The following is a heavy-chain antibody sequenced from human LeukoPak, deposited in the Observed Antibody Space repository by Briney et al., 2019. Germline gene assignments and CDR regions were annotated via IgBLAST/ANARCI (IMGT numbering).Heavy chain of an antibody. CDR2: IYTSGST. J-gene: IGHJ6*03. V-gene: IGHV4-4*07. CDR3: ARGLMIVVDYYYYYYMDV. D-gene: IGHD3-22*01. CDR1: GGSISSYY. Sequence: SETLSLTCTVSGGSISSYYWSWIRQPAGKGLEWIGRIYTSGSTDYNPSLKSRVTISVDKSKNQFSLKLSSETAADTAVYYCARGLMIVVDYYYYYYMDVWGKGTTVTVSS.